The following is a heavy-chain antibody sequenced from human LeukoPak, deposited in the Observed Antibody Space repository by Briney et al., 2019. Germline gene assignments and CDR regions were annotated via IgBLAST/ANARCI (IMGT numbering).Heavy chain of an antibody. D-gene: IGHD6-25*01. J-gene: IGHJ3*02. Sequence: PGGSLRLSCAASGFTFSNYWMHWVRQAPGKGLVWVSRIKSDGSSTSYADSVKGRFTISRDNAKNTLYVQMNSLRAEDTAVYYCARRSAAKDAFDIWGQGTKVTVSS. CDR1: GFTFSNYW. CDR2: IKSDGSST. V-gene: IGHV3-74*01. CDR3: ARRSAAKDAFDI.